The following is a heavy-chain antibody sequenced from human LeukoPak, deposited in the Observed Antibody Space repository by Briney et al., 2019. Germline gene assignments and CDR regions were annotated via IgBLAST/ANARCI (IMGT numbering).Heavy chain of an antibody. Sequence: ASVKVSCKASGYTFTSNDINWVRQATGQGLEWMGWMNPNSGNTGYAQKFRGRVTMTRNTSISTAYMELSSLRSEDTAVYYCARASLWFGELDPWFDPWGQGTLVTVSS. D-gene: IGHD3-10*01. J-gene: IGHJ5*02. V-gene: IGHV1-8*01. CDR1: GYTFTSND. CDR2: MNPNSGNT. CDR3: ARASLWFGELDPWFDP.